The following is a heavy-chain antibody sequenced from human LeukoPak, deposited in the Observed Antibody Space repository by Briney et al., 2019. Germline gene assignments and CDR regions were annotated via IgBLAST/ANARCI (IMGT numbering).Heavy chain of an antibody. CDR3: AATSITMIVVVVQFDY. D-gene: IGHD3-22*01. Sequence: GASVKVSCKVSGYTLTELSMHWVRQAPGKGLEWMGGFDPEDGETIYAQKFQGRVTMTEDTSTDTAYMELSSLRSEDTAVYYCAATSITMIVVVVQFDYWAREPWSPSPQ. CDR2: FDPEDGET. J-gene: IGHJ4*02. V-gene: IGHV1-24*01. CDR1: GYTLTELS.